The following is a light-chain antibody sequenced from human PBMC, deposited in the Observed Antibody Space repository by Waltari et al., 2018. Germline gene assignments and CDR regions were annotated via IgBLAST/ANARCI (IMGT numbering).Light chain of an antibody. CDR3: QQYDSRVVT. J-gene: IGKJ4*01. V-gene: IGKV1-33*01. Sequence: DIQMTQSPSSLSASIGDRVTITCQASQDITDYLNWYHQKPGKAPELLIYDASNLQSGVPSRFSGSGSGTDFTFTINSLQPEDVGTYYCQQYDSRVVTFGGGTKVEIQ. CDR1: QDITDY. CDR2: DAS.